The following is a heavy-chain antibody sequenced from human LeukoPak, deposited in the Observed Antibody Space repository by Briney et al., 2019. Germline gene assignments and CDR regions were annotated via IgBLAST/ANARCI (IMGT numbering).Heavy chain of an antibody. CDR1: VGTFLSYV. CDR3: ASARQRHWTNGVCPSLTDS. D-gene: IGHD2-8*01. V-gene: IGHV1-69*04. J-gene: IGHJ4*02. CDR2: IIRGLGIS. Sequence: GSSVAVSCKASVGTFLSYVINWLRQAPGQGLAWMGRIIRGLGISNYAQKFQDRVTITADKSTSTNYMELSRMRSEDTAVYYCASARQRHWTNGVCPSLTDSWGQGTLVTVSS.